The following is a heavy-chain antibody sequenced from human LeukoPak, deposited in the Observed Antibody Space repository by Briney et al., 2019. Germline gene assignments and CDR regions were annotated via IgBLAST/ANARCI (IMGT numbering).Heavy chain of an antibody. V-gene: IGHV4-59*01. Sequence: PSETLSLTCTVSGGSISIYYWSWIRQPPGKGLEWIGYIYYSGSTNYNPSLKGRVTISVDTSKNQFSLKMSSVTAADTAVYYCARDRSYAFDIWGQGTMVTVSS. CDR3: ARDRSYAFDI. CDR2: IYYSGST. D-gene: IGHD3-10*01. J-gene: IGHJ3*02. CDR1: GGSISIYY.